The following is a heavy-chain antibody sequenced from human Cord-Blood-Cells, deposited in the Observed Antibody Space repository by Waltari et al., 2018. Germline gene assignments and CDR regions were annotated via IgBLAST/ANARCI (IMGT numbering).Heavy chain of an antibody. CDR1: GFTFSSYG. Sequence: QVQLVESGGGVVQPGRSLRLSCAASGFTFSSYGMHGVRQAPGKGLEWVAVIWYDGSNKYYADSVKGRFTISRDNSKNTLYLQMNSLRAEDTAVYYCARVGLELGIFDYWGQGTLVTVSS. V-gene: IGHV3-33*01. CDR3: ARVGLELGIFDY. J-gene: IGHJ4*02. D-gene: IGHD1-7*01. CDR2: IWYDGSNK.